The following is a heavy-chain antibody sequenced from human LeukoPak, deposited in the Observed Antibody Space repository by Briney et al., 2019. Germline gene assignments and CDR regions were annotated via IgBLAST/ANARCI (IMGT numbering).Heavy chain of an antibody. D-gene: IGHD6-6*01. Sequence: PGGSLRLSCAASGFTFSIYSMNWVRQAPGKGLEWVSSISSSSSYIYCADSVKGRFTISRDNAKNSLYLQMNSLRAEDTAVYYCAREYSSSSLDMAWFDPWGQGTLVTVSS. CDR1: GFTFSIYS. CDR2: ISSSSSYI. V-gene: IGHV3-21*01. CDR3: AREYSSSSLDMAWFDP. J-gene: IGHJ5*02.